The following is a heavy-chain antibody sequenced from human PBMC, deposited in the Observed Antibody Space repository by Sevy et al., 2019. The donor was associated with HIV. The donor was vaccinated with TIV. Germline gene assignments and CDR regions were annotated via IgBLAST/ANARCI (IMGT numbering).Heavy chain of an antibody. V-gene: IGHV3-66*02. CDR1: GFTVSSNY. J-gene: IGHJ3*02. Sequence: GGSLRLSCAASGFTVSSNYMSWVRQAPGKGLECVSVIYSGGSTYYADSVKGRFTIPRDNSKNPLYLQMNSLRAEDTAVYYCARDCSSTSCPGSDAFDIWGQGTMVTVSS. D-gene: IGHD2-2*01. CDR3: ARDCSSTSCPGSDAFDI. CDR2: IYSGGST.